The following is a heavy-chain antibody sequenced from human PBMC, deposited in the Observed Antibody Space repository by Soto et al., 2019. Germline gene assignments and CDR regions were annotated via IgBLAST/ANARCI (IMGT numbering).Heavy chain of an antibody. CDR1: GGSISSGGYS. Sequence: QLQLQESGSGLVKPSQTLSLSCAVSGGSISSGGYSWSWIRQPPGKGLEWIGYIYHSGSTYYNPSLKSRVTISVDRSKNQFSLKLSSVTAADMAVYYCASAVGSGYSQPFDYWGQGTLVTVSS. D-gene: IGHD3-3*01. CDR2: IYHSGST. V-gene: IGHV4-30-2*01. CDR3: ASAVGSGYSQPFDY. J-gene: IGHJ4*02.